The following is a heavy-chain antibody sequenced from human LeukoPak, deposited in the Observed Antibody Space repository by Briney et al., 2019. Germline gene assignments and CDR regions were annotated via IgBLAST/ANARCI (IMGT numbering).Heavy chain of an antibody. V-gene: IGHV4-38-2*02. D-gene: IGHD1-26*01. Sequence: SETLSLTCTVSGYSISSGYYWGWIRQPPGKGLEWIGSIYHSGSTYYNPSLKSRVTISVDRSKNQFSLKLSSVTAADTAVYYCARGQVGCFDYWGQGTLVTVSS. CDR1: GYSISSGYY. J-gene: IGHJ4*02. CDR3: ARGQVGCFDY. CDR2: IYHSGST.